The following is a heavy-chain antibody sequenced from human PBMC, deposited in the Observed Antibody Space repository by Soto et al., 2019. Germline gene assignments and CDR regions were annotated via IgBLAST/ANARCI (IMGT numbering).Heavy chain of an antibody. V-gene: IGHV3-30-3*01. CDR3: ASSGIISSSYYYYCMDV. CDR1: GFTLSSYA. D-gene: IGHD3-16*01. Sequence: PGGSLRLSCAASGFTLSSYAMHWVRQAPGKGLEWVAVISYDGSNKYYADSVKGRFTISRDNSKNTLYLQMNSLRAEDTAVYYCASSGIISSSYYYYCMDVWGQGTTVTVS. CDR2: ISYDGSNK. J-gene: IGHJ6*02.